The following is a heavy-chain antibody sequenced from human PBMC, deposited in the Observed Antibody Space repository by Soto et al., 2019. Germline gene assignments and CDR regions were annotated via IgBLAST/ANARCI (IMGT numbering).Heavy chain of an antibody. D-gene: IGHD2-15*01. Sequence: GGSLRLSCAASGFTFRSYGMHWVRQAPGRGLEWVAVVWYDGSTKYYADSVRGRFTMSRDNSKNTLYLQMSSLRAEDTAVYYCARELLAGSSTPYFDYWGLGTLVTVSS. CDR2: VWYDGSTK. CDR1: GFTFRSYG. CDR3: ARELLAGSSTPYFDY. V-gene: IGHV3-33*01. J-gene: IGHJ4*02.